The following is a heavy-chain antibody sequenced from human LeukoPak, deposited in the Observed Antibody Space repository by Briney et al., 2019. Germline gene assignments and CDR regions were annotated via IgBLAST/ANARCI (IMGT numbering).Heavy chain of an antibody. CDR3: AKEDKIHCSGGSCYPYFDY. CDR1: GFTFSSYA. Sequence: PGGSLRLSCAASGFTFSSYAMSWVRQAPGKGLEWVSAISGSGGSTYYADSVKGRFTISRDNSKNTLYLQMNSLRAEDTAVYYCAKEDKIHCSGGSCYPYFDYWGQGTLVTVSS. D-gene: IGHD2-15*01. J-gene: IGHJ4*02. V-gene: IGHV3-23*01. CDR2: ISGSGGST.